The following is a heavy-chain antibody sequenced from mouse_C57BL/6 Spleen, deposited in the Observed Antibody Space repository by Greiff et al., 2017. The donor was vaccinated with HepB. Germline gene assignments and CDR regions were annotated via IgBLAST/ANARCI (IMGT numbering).Heavy chain of an antibody. CDR3: ARSGDGYYSCAY. V-gene: IGHV1-54*01. D-gene: IGHD2-3*01. J-gene: IGHJ3*01. CDR2: INPGSGGT. Sequence: VKLQESGAELVRPGTSVKVSCKASGYAFTNYLIEWVKQRPGQGLEWIGVINPGSGGTNYNEKFKGKATLTADKSSSTAYMQLSSLTSEDSAVYVCARSGDGYYSCAYWGQGTLVTVSA. CDR1: GYAFTNYL.